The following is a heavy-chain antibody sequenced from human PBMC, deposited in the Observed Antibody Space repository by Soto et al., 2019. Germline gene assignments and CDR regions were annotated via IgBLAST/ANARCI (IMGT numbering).Heavy chain of an antibody. D-gene: IGHD6-13*01. CDR3: VKDESINWYSGHFRH. Sequence: GGSLRLSCAASGFTFDDYAMHWVRQVPGKGLEWVSGINWNSGSIGYGDSVKGRFAISRDNAKNSLHLQMDSLSAEDTAFYYCVKDESINWYSGHFRHWGQGTLVTVS. CDR2: INWNSGSI. J-gene: IGHJ1*01. V-gene: IGHV3-9*01. CDR1: GFTFDDYA.